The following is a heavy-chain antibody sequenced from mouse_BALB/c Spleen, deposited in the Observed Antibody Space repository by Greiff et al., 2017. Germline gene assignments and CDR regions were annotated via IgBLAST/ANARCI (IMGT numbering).Heavy chain of an antibody. D-gene: IGHD1-2*01. CDR2: IYPGAGAT. Sequence: VQLQESGAELVRPGSSVKLSCKAAGFAFSSYWMNWVKQRPGQGLEWIGQIYPGAGATNYTGKFKGRATLTTDKSSRTAYMQLSSLTSEDSAVYFCARGGFSAWFAYWGQGTLVTVSA. V-gene: IGHV1-80*01. J-gene: IGHJ3*01. CDR3: ARGGFSAWFAY. CDR1: GFAFSSYW.